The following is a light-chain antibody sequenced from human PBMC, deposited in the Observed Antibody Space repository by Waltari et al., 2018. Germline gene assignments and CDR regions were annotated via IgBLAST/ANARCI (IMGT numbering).Light chain of an antibody. CDR3: QQYNDWPWT. CDR2: STS. J-gene: IGKJ1*01. CDR1: QSLNSA. Sequence: EIVMTQSPATLSMSSGESATLSCRASQSLNSAFAWYAQKPGQAPRLLIYSTSTRATGTPARFTGSGSGTEFTLTVSSLQSEDFAIYYCQQYNDWPWTFGQGTRVEIK. V-gene: IGKV3D-15*01.